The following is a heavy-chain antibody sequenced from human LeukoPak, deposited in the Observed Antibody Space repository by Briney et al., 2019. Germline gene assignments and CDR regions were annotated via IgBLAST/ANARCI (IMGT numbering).Heavy chain of an antibody. V-gene: IGHV3-23*01. CDR3: ARVRFVDPEMAAILPDAFAI. D-gene: IGHD5-24*01. J-gene: IGHJ3*02. Sequence: GGSLRLSCASSGFTFSSFAMSWVRQAPGKGLEWVSTISGSGGSTYYADSVKGRFTISRDNSNNTLYLQMNSLRAEDTAVYYCARVRFVDPEMAAILPDAFAIWGQGTMVTVSS. CDR2: ISGSGGST. CDR1: GFTFSSFA.